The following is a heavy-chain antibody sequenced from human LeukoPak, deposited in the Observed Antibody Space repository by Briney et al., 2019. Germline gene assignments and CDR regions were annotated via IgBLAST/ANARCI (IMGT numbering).Heavy chain of an antibody. CDR3: ARAASWSPIGDSYYYMDV. CDR1: GYTFTGYY. D-gene: IGHD6-13*01. Sequence: ASVKVSCKASGYTFTGYYMRWVRQAPGQGLEWMGWINPNSGGTNYAQKFQGRVTMTRDTSISTAYVELSSLRSDDTAVYYCARAASWSPIGDSYYYMDVWGKGTTVTISS. CDR2: INPNSGGT. V-gene: IGHV1-2*02. J-gene: IGHJ6*03.